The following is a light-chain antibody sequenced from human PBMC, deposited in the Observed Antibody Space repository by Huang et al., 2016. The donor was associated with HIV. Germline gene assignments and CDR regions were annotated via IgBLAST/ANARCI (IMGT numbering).Light chain of an antibody. J-gene: IGKJ5*01. CDR1: QSLLHSYGYNY. CDR2: LSS. Sequence: DIVMTQSPLSLPVTPGEPASISCRSSQSLLHSYGYNYLDWYLQKPGQSPRPLMYLSSNRASGVPDRFSGSGSVVDFTLKISRVEAEDAGVYYCMQSLQTPRTFGQGTRLEIK. V-gene: IGKV2-28*01. CDR3: MQSLQTPRT.